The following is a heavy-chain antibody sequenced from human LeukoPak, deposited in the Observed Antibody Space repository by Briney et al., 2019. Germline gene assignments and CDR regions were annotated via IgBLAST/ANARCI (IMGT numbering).Heavy chain of an antibody. CDR3: ALAPNSNWFDF. Sequence: SETLSLTCTVSGDSISNFYWNWIRQSPGKGLEWIGNIHYSGSSVYNPSLKSRGTISIDTSRKQFFLKLSSVTAADTAVYFCALAPNSNWFDFWGPGTLVTVSS. D-gene: IGHD2-8*01. J-gene: IGHJ5*01. CDR1: GDSISNFY. V-gene: IGHV4-59*08. CDR2: IHYSGSS.